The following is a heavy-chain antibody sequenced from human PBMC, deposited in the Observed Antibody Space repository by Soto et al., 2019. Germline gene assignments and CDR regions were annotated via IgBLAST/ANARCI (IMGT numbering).Heavy chain of an antibody. Sequence: QVQLVQSGAEVKKPGSSVKVSCKASGGTFSSYAISWVRQAPGQGLEWMGGIIPIFGTANYAQKCQGRVTITADESTSTAYMEPSSLRSEDTAVYYCAREPLGYCSGGSCPKVLGYYYYGMDVLGQGTTVTVSS. D-gene: IGHD2-15*01. J-gene: IGHJ6*02. V-gene: IGHV1-69*01. CDR1: GGTFSSYA. CDR3: AREPLGYCSGGSCPKVLGYYYYGMDV. CDR2: IIPIFGTA.